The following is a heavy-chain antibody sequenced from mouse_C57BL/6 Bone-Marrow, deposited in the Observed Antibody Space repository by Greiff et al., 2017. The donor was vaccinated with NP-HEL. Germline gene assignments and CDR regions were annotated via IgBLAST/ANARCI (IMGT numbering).Heavy chain of an antibody. Sequence: QVQLQQPGAELVKPGASVKMSCKASGYTFTSYWITWVKQRPGQGLEWIGDIYPGSGSTNYNEKFKSKATLTVDTSSSTAYMQLSSLTSEDSAVYYCASAELLGPPWFAYWGQGTLVTVSA. J-gene: IGHJ3*01. D-gene: IGHD1-1*01. CDR2: IYPGSGST. CDR1: GYTFTSYW. V-gene: IGHV1-55*01. CDR3: ASAELLGPPWFAY.